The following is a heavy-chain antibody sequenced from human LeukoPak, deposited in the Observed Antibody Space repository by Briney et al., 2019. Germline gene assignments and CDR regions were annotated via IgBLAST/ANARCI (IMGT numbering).Heavy chain of an antibody. D-gene: IGHD2-2*01. J-gene: IGHJ6*04. CDR3: PRDYCSSTSRFPDV. V-gene: IGHV3-74*01. Sequence: AGSLRLSCAASGFTFSNYWMHWVRQAPGKGLVWVSRINSDGSTTSYADSVKGRFTISRDNAKNTLYLQMNRLRAEKAAVYYAPRDYCSSTSRFPDVWGKGTTVTVSS. CDR2: INSDGSTT. CDR1: GFTFSNYW.